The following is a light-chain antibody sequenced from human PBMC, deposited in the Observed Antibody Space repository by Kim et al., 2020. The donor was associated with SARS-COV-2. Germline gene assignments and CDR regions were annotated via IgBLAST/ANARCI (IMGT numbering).Light chain of an antibody. CDR3: VLYMGSGTWV. CDR1: PGAVFSSYF. CDR2: NTN. Sequence: GGTVTLTGGLSPGAVFSSYFPSWYQKTPGQAPRTLIYNTNTRSSGVPDRFSGSILGNKAALTIPGAQADDESDYYCVLYMGSGTWVFGGGTKLTVL. J-gene: IGLJ3*02. V-gene: IGLV8-61*01.